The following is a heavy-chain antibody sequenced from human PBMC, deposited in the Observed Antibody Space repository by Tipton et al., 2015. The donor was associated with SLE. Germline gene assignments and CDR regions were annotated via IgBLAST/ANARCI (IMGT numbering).Heavy chain of an antibody. CDR3: ARDRSDSSGYYTFDI. J-gene: IGHJ3*02. V-gene: IGHV3-21*01. CDR1: GFTFSSYS. D-gene: IGHD3-22*01. Sequence: GSLRLSCAASGFTFSSYSTNWVRQAPGKGLEWVSSISSSSSYIYYADSVKGRFTISRDNAKNSLYLQMNSLRAEDTAVYYCARDRSDSSGYYTFDIWGQGTMVTVSS. CDR2: ISSSSSYI.